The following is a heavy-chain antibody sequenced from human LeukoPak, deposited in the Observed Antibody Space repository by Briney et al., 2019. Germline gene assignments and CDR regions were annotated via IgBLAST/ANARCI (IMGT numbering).Heavy chain of an antibody. J-gene: IGHJ4*02. V-gene: IGHV6-1*01. D-gene: IGHD1-1*01. Sequence: SQTLSLTCAISGDSVSSNSAAWNWIRQSPSRGLEWLGRTYYRSKWYNDYAVSVKSRITINPDTSKNQFSLKLSSVTAADTSVYYCARGLGNLPPGGYWGQGTLVTVSS. CDR1: GDSVSSNSAA. CDR3: ARGLGNLPPGGY. CDR2: TYYRSKWYN.